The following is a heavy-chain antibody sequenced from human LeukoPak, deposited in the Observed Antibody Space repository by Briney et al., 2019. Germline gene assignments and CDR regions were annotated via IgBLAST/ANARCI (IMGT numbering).Heavy chain of an antibody. V-gene: IGHV1-2*02. CDR1: GYSFTGYY. Sequence: GSVKVSCKASGYSFTGYYMHWVRQAPGQGLEWMGWINPSSGGTNYAEKLQGRVTMTRDTSISTAYMELSRLRSDDTAVYYCARDGVPIEYWGQGTLVTVSS. J-gene: IGHJ4*02. CDR3: ARDGVPIEY. CDR2: INPSSGGT. D-gene: IGHD3-16*01.